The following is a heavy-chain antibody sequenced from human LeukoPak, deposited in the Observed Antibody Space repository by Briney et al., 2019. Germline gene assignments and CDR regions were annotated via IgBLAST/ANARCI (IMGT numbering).Heavy chain of an antibody. CDR3: ARPYYYDSRIDP. CDR1: GGSISSGDYY. CDR2: MYYSGST. V-gene: IGHV4-30-4*01. J-gene: IGHJ5*02. Sequence: SETLTLTCTVSGGSISSGDYYWSWIRQPPGKGLEWIAYMYYSGSTYYNPSLKSRVTMSADTSKNQLSLKLSSVTAADTAVYYCARPYYYDSRIDPWGQGILVTVSS. D-gene: IGHD3-22*01.